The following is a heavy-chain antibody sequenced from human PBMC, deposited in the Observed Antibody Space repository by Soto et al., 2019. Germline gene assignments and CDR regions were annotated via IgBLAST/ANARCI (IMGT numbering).Heavy chain of an antibody. D-gene: IGHD3-16*02. CDR1: SGSISSSNW. Sequence: SETLSLTCAVSSGSISSSNWWSWVRQPPGKGLEWIGEIYHSGSTNYNPSLKSRVTISVDKSKNQFSLKLSSVTAADTAGYNWSSWLEISFGGGIVTTPEGSFDYWGQGTLVTVSS. CDR2: IYHSGST. V-gene: IGHV4-4*02. CDR3: SSWLEISFGGGIVTTPEGSFDY. J-gene: IGHJ4*02.